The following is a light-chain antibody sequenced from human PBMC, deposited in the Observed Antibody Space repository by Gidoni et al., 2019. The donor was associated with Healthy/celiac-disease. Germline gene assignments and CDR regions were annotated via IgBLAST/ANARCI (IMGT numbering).Light chain of an antibody. V-gene: IGKV1-39*01. CDR2: AAS. CDR3: QQRYSTPPWT. CDR1: QSISSY. Sequence: DIQMTQSQSSLSASVGDRVTITCRASQSISSYLNWYQQKPGKAPKLLIYAASSLQSGVPSRFSGSGSVTDFTLTISSLQPADFATYYCQQRYSTPPWTFXQXTKVEIK. J-gene: IGKJ1*01.